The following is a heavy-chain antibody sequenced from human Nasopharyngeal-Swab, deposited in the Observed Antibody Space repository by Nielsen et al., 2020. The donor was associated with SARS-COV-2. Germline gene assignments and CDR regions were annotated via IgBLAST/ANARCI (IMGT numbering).Heavy chain of an antibody. V-gene: IGHV4-34*01. D-gene: IGHD5-12*01. CDR3: ASRGYSGYDFDY. CDR2: INHSGST. J-gene: IGHJ4*02. CDR1: GGSFSGYY. Sequence: SETLSLTCAVYGGSFSGYYWSWIRQPPGKGLEWIGEINHSGSTNYNPSLKSRVTMSVDTSKNQFSLKLSSVTAADTAVYYCASRGYSGYDFDYWGQGTLVTVSS.